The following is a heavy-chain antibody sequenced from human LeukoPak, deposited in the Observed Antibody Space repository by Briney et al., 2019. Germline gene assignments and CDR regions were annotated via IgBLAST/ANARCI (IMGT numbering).Heavy chain of an antibody. CDR1: GYTFINFA. Sequence: GASVKVSCKASGYTFINFAINLGRQAPGQRPEWMGWINAGNGNTKYSQKFQGRLTITRDTSASTAYMELSSLTSEDTAVYYCARGPRAAADDYWGQGTLVTVSS. V-gene: IGHV1-3*01. D-gene: IGHD6-13*01. J-gene: IGHJ4*02. CDR2: INAGNGNT. CDR3: ARGPRAAADDY.